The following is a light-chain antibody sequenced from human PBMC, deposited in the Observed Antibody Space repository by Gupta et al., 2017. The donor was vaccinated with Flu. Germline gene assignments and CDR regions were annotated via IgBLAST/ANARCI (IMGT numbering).Light chain of an antibody. V-gene: IGKV1-5*03. CDR3: QQYHSYPIT. CDR1: PSINTW. Sequence: SAXVGDKVTITCLASPSINTWLAWYQQKSGKAPTALIYKASTLKSGVPSRFSGSGSGTEFTLTISGLQPDDFATYYCQQYHSYPITFGQGTKVEI. J-gene: IGKJ2*01. CDR2: KAS.